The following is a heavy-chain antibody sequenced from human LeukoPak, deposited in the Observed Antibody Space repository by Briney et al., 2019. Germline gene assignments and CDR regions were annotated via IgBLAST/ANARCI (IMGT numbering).Heavy chain of an antibody. D-gene: IGHD3-22*01. CDR1: GGTFSSYA. Sequence: ASVKVSCKASGGTFSSYAISWVRQAPGQGLEWMGGIIPIFGTANYAQKFQGRVTITADESTSAAYMELSSLRSEDTAVYYCARGLTSLGYFGALGYWGQGTLVTVSS. V-gene: IGHV1-69*13. J-gene: IGHJ4*02. CDR3: ARGLTSLGYFGALGY. CDR2: IIPIFGTA.